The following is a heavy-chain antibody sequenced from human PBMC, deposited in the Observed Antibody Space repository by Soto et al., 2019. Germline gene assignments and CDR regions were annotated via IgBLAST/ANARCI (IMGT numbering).Heavy chain of an antibody. CDR2: IRSKTNSYAT. CDR3: TSLGASWFGNYYYMDV. Sequence: GGSLRLSCAASGFTFSGSAMHWVRQASGKGLEWVGRIRSKTNSYATAYAASVKGRFTISRDDSKNTAYLQMNSLKTEDTAVFYCTSLGASWFGNYYYMDVWGKGTTVTVSS. V-gene: IGHV3-73*01. J-gene: IGHJ6*03. CDR1: GFTFSGSA. D-gene: IGHD3-10*01.